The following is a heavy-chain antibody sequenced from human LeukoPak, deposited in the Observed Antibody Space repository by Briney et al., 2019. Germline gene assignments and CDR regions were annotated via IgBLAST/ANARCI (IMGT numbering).Heavy chain of an antibody. J-gene: IGHJ4*02. CDR3: AKDTRSIAAAVGY. CDR1: GFTFSSYG. Sequence: PGGSLRLSCAASGFTFSSYGMHWVRQAPGKGLEWVAVISYDGSNKYYADSVKGRFTISRDNSKNTLYLQMNSLRAEDTAVYYCAKDTRSIAAAVGYWGQGTLVTVSS. D-gene: IGHD6-13*01. CDR2: ISYDGSNK. V-gene: IGHV3-30*18.